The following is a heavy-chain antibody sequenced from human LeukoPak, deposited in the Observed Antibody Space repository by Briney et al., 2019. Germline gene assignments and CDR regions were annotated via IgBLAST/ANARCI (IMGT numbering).Heavy chain of an antibody. CDR3: ARPSFYGSGSYYNRYYMDV. D-gene: IGHD3-10*01. CDR1: GYSFTSYW. V-gene: IGHV5-51*01. J-gene: IGHJ6*03. CDR2: TYPGDSDT. Sequence: GESLKIPCKGSGYSFTSYWIGWVRQMPGKGLEWMGITYPGDSDTRYSPSFQGQVTISADKSISTAYLQWSSLKASDTAMYYCARPSFYGSGSYYNRYYMDVWGKGTTVTVSS.